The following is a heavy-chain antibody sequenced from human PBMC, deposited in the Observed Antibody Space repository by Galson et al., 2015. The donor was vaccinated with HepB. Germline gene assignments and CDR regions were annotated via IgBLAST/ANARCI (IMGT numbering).Heavy chain of an antibody. V-gene: IGHV3-23*01. D-gene: IGHD1-26*01. Sequence: LRLSCAVSGFTFSSYAMSWVRQAPGKGLQWVSAISGSGGRTYYADSVKGRFTISRDNSDSTLYLQMNSLRVEDTAVYYCVKEGGGSYARDWGQGTLVTVSS. CDR3: VKEGGGSYARD. CDR1: GFTFSSYA. CDR2: ISGSGGRT. J-gene: IGHJ4*02.